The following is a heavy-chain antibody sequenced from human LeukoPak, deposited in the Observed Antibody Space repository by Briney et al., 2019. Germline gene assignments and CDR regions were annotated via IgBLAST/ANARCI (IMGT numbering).Heavy chain of an antibody. V-gene: IGHV4-59*01. CDR2: IYYSGST. CDR1: GGSISSYY. D-gene: IGHD3/OR15-3a*01. Sequence: SETLFLTCTVSGGSISSYYWSWIRRPPGKGLEWIGYIYYSGSTNYNPSLKSRVTISVDTSKNQFSLKLSSVTAADTAVYYCAIERGLALYYWGQGTLVTVSS. CDR3: AIERGLALYY. J-gene: IGHJ4*02.